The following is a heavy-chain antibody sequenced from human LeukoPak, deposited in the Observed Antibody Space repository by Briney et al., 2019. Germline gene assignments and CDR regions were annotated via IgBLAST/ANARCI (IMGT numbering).Heavy chain of an antibody. CDR1: GGSISSSSYY. J-gene: IGHJ4*02. CDR2: IYYSGST. Sequence: SETLSLTCTVSGGSISSSSYYWGWIRQPPGKGLEWIGNIYYSGSTYYNPSLKSRVTISVDTSKNQFSLKLSSVTAADTAVYYCATYYDILTGYYSIDYWGQGTLVTVSS. CDR3: ATYYDILTGYYSIDY. D-gene: IGHD3-9*01. V-gene: IGHV4-39*07.